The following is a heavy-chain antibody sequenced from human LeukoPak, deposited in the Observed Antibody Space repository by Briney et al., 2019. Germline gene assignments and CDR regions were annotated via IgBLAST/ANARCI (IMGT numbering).Heavy chain of an antibody. J-gene: IGHJ4*02. CDR1: GFTVITND. Sequence: GGSLTLSCAASGFTVITNDMTWVRQAPGKGPEGVSVLYSDGNTKYADSVQGRFTISRDNSKNTLYLEMNSLSPDDTAVYYCARGVEPLAANTLAYWGQGTLVTVSS. D-gene: IGHD1-14*01. CDR3: ARGVEPLAANTLAY. CDR2: LYSDGNT. V-gene: IGHV3-53*01.